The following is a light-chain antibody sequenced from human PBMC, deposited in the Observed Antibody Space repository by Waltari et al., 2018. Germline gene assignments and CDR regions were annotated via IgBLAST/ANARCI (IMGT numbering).Light chain of an antibody. CDR2: GAS. Sequence: EIVLTQSPGTLSLSPGEPATLSCRASPRVISNHLAWYQHIPGRSPRLLISGASSRAAGIPRSFSGRGSGTDFTLTISSLEPEDFGVYYCQQYGSFPVTFGQGTRLEIK. CDR1: PRVISNH. J-gene: IGKJ5*01. V-gene: IGKV3-20*01. CDR3: QQYGSFPVT.